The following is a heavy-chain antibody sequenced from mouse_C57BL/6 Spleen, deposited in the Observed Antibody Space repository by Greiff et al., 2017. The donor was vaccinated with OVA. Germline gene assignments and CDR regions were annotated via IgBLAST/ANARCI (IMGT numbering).Heavy chain of an antibody. Sequence: QVQLQQSGAELMKPGASVKLSCKATGYTFTGYWIEWVKQRPGHGLEWIGEILPGSGSTKYNEKFKGKATCTADTYSNTAYMQLSSLTTDDSAIDYCARRILRSRGYFDVWGTGTTVTVSS. CDR2: ILPGSGST. CDR1: GYTFTGYW. V-gene: IGHV1-9*01. J-gene: IGHJ1*03. D-gene: IGHD1-1*01. CDR3: ARRILRSRGYFDV.